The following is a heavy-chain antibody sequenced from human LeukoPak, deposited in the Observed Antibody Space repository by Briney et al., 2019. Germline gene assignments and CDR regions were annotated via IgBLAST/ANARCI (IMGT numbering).Heavy chain of an antibody. Sequence: PSPTLSLTWPGSGGSISSGSYYWSWIRQPAGKGLEWIGRIYTSGSTNYNPSLKSRVTISVDTSKNQFSLKLSSVTAADTAVYYCAREGDYWGQGTLVTVSS. CDR1: GGSISSGSYY. V-gene: IGHV4-61*02. CDR3: AREGDY. J-gene: IGHJ4*02. CDR2: IYTSGST.